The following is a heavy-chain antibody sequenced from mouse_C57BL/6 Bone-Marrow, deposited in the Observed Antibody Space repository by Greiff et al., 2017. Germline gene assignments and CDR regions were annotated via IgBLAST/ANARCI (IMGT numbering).Heavy chain of an antibody. CDR1: GFTFSDYY. V-gene: IGHV5-12*01. J-gene: IGHJ3*01. D-gene: IGHD2-5*01. CDR3: ARDIVTRAY. Sequence: EVNVVESGGGLVQPGGSLKLSCAASGFTFSDYYMYWVRQTPEKRLEWVAYISNGGGSTYYPDTVKGRFTISRDNAKNTLYLQMSRLKSEDTAMYYCARDIVTRAYWGQGTLVTVSA. CDR2: ISNGGGST.